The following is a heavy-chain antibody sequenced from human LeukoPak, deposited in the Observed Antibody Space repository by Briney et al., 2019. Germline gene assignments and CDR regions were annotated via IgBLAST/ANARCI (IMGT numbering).Heavy chain of an antibody. J-gene: IGHJ3*02. Sequence: ASVKVSCKASGYTFTGYYMHWVRQAPGQGLEWMGWINSNSGGVHYAQNFQGRVTMTRDTSISTAYMELTRLRSDDTAVYYCARYRAAPHDGFDIWGQGTMVTVSS. V-gene: IGHV1-2*02. CDR1: GYTFTGYY. CDR2: INSNSGGV. CDR3: ARYRAAPHDGFDI. D-gene: IGHD6-6*01.